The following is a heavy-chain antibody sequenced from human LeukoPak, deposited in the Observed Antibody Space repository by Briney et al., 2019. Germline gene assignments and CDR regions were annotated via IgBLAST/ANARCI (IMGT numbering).Heavy chain of an antibody. CDR2: ISDIGSI. D-gene: IGHD2/OR15-2a*01. CDR1: GGSISSYY. CDR3: AGHHPRNTVDF. V-gene: IGHV4-59*08. Sequence: SETLSLTCTVSGGSISSYYWSRIRQPPGKGLEWIAYISDIGSINYNPSLKSRVTISLDTSKNQFSLKLSSVTAADTAVYYCAGHHPRNTVDFWGQGTLVTVSS. J-gene: IGHJ4*02.